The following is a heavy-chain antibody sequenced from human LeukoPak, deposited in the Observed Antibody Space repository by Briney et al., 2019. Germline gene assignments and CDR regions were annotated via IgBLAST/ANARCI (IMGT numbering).Heavy chain of an antibody. V-gene: IGHV4-34*01. Sequence: SETLSLTCGVYGVSFIGNYWSWIRQPPGKGPEWIGEIDHNGYAQYNPSLKSRVTISPDTSEKQFSLKLSSVTAADTGVYYCARIRCGHTDGVCYNYWGRGTLVTVSS. J-gene: IGHJ4*02. CDR2: IDHNGYA. CDR3: ARIRCGHTDGVCYNY. CDR1: GVSFIGNY. D-gene: IGHD2-8*01.